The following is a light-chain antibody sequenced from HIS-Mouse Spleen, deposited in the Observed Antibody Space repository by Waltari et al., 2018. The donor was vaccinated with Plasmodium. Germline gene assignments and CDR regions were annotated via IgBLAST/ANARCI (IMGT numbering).Light chain of an antibody. J-gene: IGLJ2*01. Sequence: SYELTQPPSVSVSPGQTARITCSGDKLGDKYACWYQQRPGQSPVLVIYHDSKRPSGIPERFSGSNSGKPATLTISGTQAMDEADYYCQAWVSSTVVFGGGTKLTVL. CDR1: KLGDKY. CDR3: QAWVSSTVV. CDR2: HDS. V-gene: IGLV3-1*01.